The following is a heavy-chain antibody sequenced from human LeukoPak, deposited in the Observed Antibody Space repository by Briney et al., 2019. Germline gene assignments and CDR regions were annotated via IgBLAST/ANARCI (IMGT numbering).Heavy chain of an antibody. CDR2: INHSGST. Sequence: SETLSLTCAVYGGSVSGYYWSWIRQPPGKGREWIGEINHSGSTNYNPSLQSRVTISVDTSKNQFSLKLSSVAAADTAVFCCVRTMGRWLQNAVGDYWGQGTLVTVSS. CDR1: GGSVSGYY. V-gene: IGHV4-34*01. J-gene: IGHJ4*02. D-gene: IGHD5-24*01. CDR3: VRTMGRWLQNAVGDY.